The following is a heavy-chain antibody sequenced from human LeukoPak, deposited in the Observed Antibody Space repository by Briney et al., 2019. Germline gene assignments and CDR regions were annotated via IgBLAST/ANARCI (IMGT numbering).Heavy chain of an antibody. V-gene: IGHV1-2*02. J-gene: IGHJ6*02. Sequence: ASVKVSCQASRYTFTRYYMHWVRQAPGQRLESMGWINPNSGGPNYPQKFQGRGTMLRETYLSTAYMELSRLRSDDTAVYYCARVRVATSHYYYGMDVWGQGTTVSVS. CDR2: INPNSGGP. CDR1: RYTFTRYY. D-gene: IGHD5-12*01. CDR3: ARVRVATSHYYYGMDV.